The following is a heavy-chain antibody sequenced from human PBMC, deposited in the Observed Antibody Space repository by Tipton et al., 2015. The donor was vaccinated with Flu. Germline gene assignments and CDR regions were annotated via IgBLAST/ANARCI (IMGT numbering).Heavy chain of an antibody. CDR3: ATLTGDDY. Sequence: SLRLSCAASGFTFSNYEMNWVRQAPGKGLEWLSYISSSGSTISYADSVRGRFTISRDHAKNCLYLQLDSLRAEDTALYYCATLTGDDYWGQGDLVTGSS. CDR1: GFTFSNYE. CDR2: ISSSGSTI. V-gene: IGHV3-48*03. D-gene: IGHD7-27*01. J-gene: IGHJ4*02.